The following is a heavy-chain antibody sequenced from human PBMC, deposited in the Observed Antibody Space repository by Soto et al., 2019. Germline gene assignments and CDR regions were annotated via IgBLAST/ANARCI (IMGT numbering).Heavy chain of an antibody. CDR2: MYYGGRT. J-gene: IGHJ5*02. D-gene: IGHD2-15*01. V-gene: IGHV4-59*08. CDR1: GGSISSYY. CDR3: ARGTPSPLIVRSSRGPWFDP. Sequence: SETLSLTCTVSGGSISSYYWSWIRQPPGKGLEWIGYMYYGGRTNYNPSLKSRVTISVDTSKMQVSLKLSSVTAADTAVYCCARGTPSPLIVRSSRGPWFDPWGQGTRVSVSS.